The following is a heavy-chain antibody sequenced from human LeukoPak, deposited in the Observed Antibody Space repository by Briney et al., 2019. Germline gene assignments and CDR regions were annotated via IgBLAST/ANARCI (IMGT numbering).Heavy chain of an antibody. V-gene: IGHV4-59*12. Sequence: PSETLSLTCTVSGGSISSYYWSWIRQPPGKGLEWIGYIYYSGSTNYNPSLKSRVTISVDTSKNQFSLKLSSVTAADTAVYYCARDYGRDDYGDYFAGYWGQGTLVTVSS. CDR2: IYYSGST. D-gene: IGHD4-17*01. CDR3: ARDYGRDDYGDYFAGY. J-gene: IGHJ4*02. CDR1: GGSISSYY.